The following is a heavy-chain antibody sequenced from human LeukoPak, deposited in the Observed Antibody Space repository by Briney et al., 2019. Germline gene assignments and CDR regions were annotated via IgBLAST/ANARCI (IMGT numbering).Heavy chain of an antibody. D-gene: IGHD6-13*01. V-gene: IGHV3-11*01. Sequence: GGSLRLSCAPSGFTFSDYYMSWIRQAPGKGVEWVSYISSRGSTTHYADAVKGRFTISRDNAKNSVDLEMDICRAQDPAGYYCCRSPWQLGRHSDYWGRGTLVTVSS. CDR3: CRSPWQLGRHSDY. CDR1: GFTFSDYY. CDR2: ISSRGSTT. J-gene: IGHJ4*02.